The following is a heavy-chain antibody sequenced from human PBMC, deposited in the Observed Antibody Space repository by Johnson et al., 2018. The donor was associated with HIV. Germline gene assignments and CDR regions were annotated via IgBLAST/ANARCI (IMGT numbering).Heavy chain of an antibody. CDR3: AREDQDAFDI. Sequence: VQLVESGGGLVQPGRSLKLSCAASGFPFDDYTMHWVRQAPGKGLEWVSLISWDGGSTYYADSVKGRFTISRDNAKNSLYLQMNSLRSEDTAVYYCAREDQDAFDIWGQGTMVTVSS. CDR2: ISWDGGST. V-gene: IGHV3-43*01. CDR1: GFPFDDYT. J-gene: IGHJ3*02.